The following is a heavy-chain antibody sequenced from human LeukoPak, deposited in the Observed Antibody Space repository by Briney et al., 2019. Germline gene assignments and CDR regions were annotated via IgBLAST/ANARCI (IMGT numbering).Heavy chain of an antibody. J-gene: IGHJ4*02. CDR2: IKQDGSEK. CDR3: AREDYGSGSYIDY. CDR1: GFTFSSYW. D-gene: IGHD3-10*01. Sequence: GASLRLSCAASGFTFSSYWMSWVRQAPGKGLEWVANIKQDGSEKYYVDSVKGRFTISRDNAKNSLYLQMNSLRAEDTAVYYCAREDYGSGSYIDYWGQGTLVTVSS. V-gene: IGHV3-7*01.